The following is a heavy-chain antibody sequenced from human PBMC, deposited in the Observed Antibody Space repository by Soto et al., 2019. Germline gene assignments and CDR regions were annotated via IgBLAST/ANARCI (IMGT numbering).Heavy chain of an antibody. V-gene: IGHV3-7*01. D-gene: IGHD3-22*01. J-gene: IGHJ4*02. CDR3: ARVTDYYESSGYFDY. CDR1: GFPFSSYW. CDR2: IKQDGSEK. Sequence: EVQLVESGGGLVQPGGSLRLSFAASGFPFSSYWMSWFRQAPGKGLGWVANIKQDGSEKYYVDSVKGRFTISRDNAKNSLNLQMNSLRAEDTAVYYCARVTDYYESSGYFDYWGQGTLVTVSS.